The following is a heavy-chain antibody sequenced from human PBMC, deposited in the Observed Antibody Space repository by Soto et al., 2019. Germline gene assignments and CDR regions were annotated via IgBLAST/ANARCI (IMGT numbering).Heavy chain of an antibody. CDR2: IIPILGIA. J-gene: IGHJ3*02. CDR1: GGTFSSYT. Sequence: ASVKVSCKASGGTFSSYTISWVRQAPGQGLEWMGRIIPILGIANYAQKFQGRVTITADKSTSTAYMELSSLRSEDTAVYYCARDPLAREYSGYVGFDIWGQGTMVTVSS. V-gene: IGHV1-69*04. CDR3: ARDPLAREYSGYVGFDI. D-gene: IGHD5-12*01.